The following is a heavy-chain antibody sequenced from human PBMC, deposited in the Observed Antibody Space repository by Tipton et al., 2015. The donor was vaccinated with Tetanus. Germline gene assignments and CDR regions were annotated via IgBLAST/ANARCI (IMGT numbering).Heavy chain of an antibody. J-gene: IGHJ5*02. D-gene: IGHD3-16*01. CDR1: GGSISSSSYY. Sequence: TLSLTCTVSGGSISSSSYYWGWIRQPPGKGLEWIGSIYYSGSTYYNPSLKSRVTISVDTSTNQFSLKLSSVTAADTAVYYCARHPTLRTHNWFDPWGQGTLVTVSS. CDR3: ARHPTLRTHNWFDP. CDR2: IYYSGST. V-gene: IGHV4-39*01.